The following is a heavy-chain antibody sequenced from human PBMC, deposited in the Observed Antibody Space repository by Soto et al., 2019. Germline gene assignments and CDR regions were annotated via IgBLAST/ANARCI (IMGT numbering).Heavy chain of an antibody. Sequence: QVQLVQSGAEVKKPGASVKVSCKASGYTFTGYYMHWVRQAPGQGLEWMGWINPNSGGTNYAQKFQGWVTITRDTSISTAYMELSRLRSDDTAVYYCARGAPMTAAAGISGYWGQGTLVTVSS. D-gene: IGHD6-13*01. CDR2: INPNSGGT. CDR1: GYTFTGYY. CDR3: ARGAPMTAAAGISGY. J-gene: IGHJ4*02. V-gene: IGHV1-2*04.